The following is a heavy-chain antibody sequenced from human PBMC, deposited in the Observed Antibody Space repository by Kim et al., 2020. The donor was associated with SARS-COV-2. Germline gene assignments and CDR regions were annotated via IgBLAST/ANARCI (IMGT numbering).Heavy chain of an antibody. V-gene: IGHV4-59*09. CDR3: ARGVRGPSNYYYYYYMDV. J-gene: IGHJ6*03. D-gene: IGHD2-21*01. Sequence: KSRVPISVDTSKNQFSLKLSSVTAADTAVYYCARGVRGPSNYYYYYYMDVWGKGTTVTVSS.